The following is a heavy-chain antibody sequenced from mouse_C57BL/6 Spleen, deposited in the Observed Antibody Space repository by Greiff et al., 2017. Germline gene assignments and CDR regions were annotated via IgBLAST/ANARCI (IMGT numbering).Heavy chain of an antibody. CDR3: ARSPPSYYYGSTPYYFDY. CDR1: GFNIKDYY. D-gene: IGHD1-1*01. Sequence: VHVKQSGAELVKPGASVKLSCTASGFNIKDYYMHWVKQRTEQGLEWIGRIDPEDGETKYAPKFQGKATITADTSSNTAYLQLSSLTSEDTAVYYCARSPPSYYYGSTPYYFDYWGQGTTLTVSS. V-gene: IGHV14-2*01. J-gene: IGHJ2*01. CDR2: IDPEDGET.